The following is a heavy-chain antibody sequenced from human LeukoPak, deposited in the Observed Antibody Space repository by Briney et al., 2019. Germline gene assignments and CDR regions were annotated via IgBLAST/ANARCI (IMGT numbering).Heavy chain of an antibody. CDR2: IYYSGST. V-gene: IGHV4-31*03. J-gene: IGHJ4*02. D-gene: IGHD3-3*01. Sequence: PSQTLSLTRTVSGGSISSGGYGSSWIRQQPGKGLEWIGYIYYSGSTYYNPSIKSRVTISVDTSKNQFSLKLSSVTAADTAVYYCARDLRDYDFWSGYYTGYFDYWGQGTLVTVSS. CDR3: ARDLRDYDFWSGYYTGYFDY. CDR1: GGSISSGGYG.